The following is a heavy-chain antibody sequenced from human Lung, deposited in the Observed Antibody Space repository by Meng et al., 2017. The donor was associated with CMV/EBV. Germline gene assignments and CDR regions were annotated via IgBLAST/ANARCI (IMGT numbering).Heavy chain of an antibody. CDR1: EFTFSKYA. D-gene: IGHD4-23*01. CDR2: ISYDGGSI. Sequence: GGSLRLSCAASEFTFSKYAMHWVRQAPGKGLEWVAVISYDGGSIYYTDSIRGRFTISRDNSKNTLYLHMSSLRPEDTAVYFSAREGNYDANSGSFEYWGQGXLVTVSS. V-gene: IGHV3-30-3*01. CDR3: AREGNYDANSGSFEY. J-gene: IGHJ4*01.